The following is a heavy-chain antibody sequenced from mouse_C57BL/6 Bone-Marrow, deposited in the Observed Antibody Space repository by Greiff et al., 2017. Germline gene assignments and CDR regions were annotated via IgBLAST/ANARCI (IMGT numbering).Heavy chain of an antibody. CDR1: GYTFTNYW. D-gene: IGHD2-5*01. Sequence: VQLQQSGAELVRPGTSVKMSCKASGYTFTNYWIGWAKQRPGHGLEWIGDIYPGGGYTNYNEKFKGKATLTADKSSSTAYMQFSNLTSEDSAIYYSARHSNYGYAMDYWGQGTSVTVSS. J-gene: IGHJ4*01. CDR2: IYPGGGYT. CDR3: ARHSNYGYAMDY. V-gene: IGHV1-63*01.